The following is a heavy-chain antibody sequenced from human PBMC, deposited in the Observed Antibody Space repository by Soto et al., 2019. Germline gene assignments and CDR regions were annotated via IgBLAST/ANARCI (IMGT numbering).Heavy chain of an antibody. J-gene: IGHJ4*02. CDR3: AKPGGYGDSNFDY. D-gene: IGHD4-17*01. V-gene: IGHV3-23*01. Sequence: EVQLLESGGGLVQPGGSLRLSCAASGFTFSSYAMSWVRQAPGKGLEWVSAISGSGGSTYYADSVKGRFTISRDNSKNTXYLQMNSLRAEDTAXXXCAKPGGYGDSNFDYWGQGTLVTVSS. CDR1: GFTFSSYA. CDR2: ISGSGGST.